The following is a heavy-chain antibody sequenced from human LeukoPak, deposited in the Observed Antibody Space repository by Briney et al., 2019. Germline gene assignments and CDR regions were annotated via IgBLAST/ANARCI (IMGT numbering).Heavy chain of an antibody. CDR1: GGSISSYY. Sequence: PSETLSLTCTVSGGSISSYYWSWIRQPAGRGLEWIGHIYSTGTTNYNPSLKSRVTISVDTSKNQFSLKLSSVTAADTAVYYCARLHYYGSGSYPMTGNWFDPWGQGTLVTVSS. CDR2: IYSTGTT. J-gene: IGHJ5*02. V-gene: IGHV4-4*08. D-gene: IGHD3-10*01. CDR3: ARLHYYGSGSYPMTGNWFDP.